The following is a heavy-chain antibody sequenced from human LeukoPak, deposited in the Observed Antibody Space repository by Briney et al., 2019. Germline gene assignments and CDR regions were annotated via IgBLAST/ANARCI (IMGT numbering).Heavy chain of an antibody. CDR2: ISYDGSNK. D-gene: IGHD6-19*01. J-gene: IGHJ4*02. V-gene: IGHV3-30*04. CDR3: ARSSSGPRAPFDY. Sequence: GGSLRLSCAASGFTFSSYAMHWVRQAPGKGLEWVAVISYDGSNKYYADYVKGRFTISRDNSKNTLYLQMNSLRAEDTAVYYCARSSSGPRAPFDYWGQGTLVTVSS. CDR1: GFTFSSYA.